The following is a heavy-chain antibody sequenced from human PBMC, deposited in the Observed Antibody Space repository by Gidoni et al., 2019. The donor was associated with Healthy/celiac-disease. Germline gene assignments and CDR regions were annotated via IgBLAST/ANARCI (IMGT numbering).Heavy chain of an antibody. V-gene: IGHV1-69*01. CDR2: IIPILDTA. CDR1: GGTFSSYA. J-gene: IGHJ4*02. Sequence: QVQLVQSGDEVKKLGSSVKVSCKASGGTFSSYAISWVRQAPGQGLEWMGGIIPILDTANYAQKFQGRVTMTADESTRTAYMELSSLRSEDTAVCCWELGRSGDDYWGQGTLVTVSS. D-gene: IGHD2-21*02. CDR3: ELGRSGDDY.